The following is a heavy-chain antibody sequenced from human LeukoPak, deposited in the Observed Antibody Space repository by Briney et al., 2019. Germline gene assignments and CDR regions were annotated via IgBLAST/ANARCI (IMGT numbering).Heavy chain of an antibody. CDR2: IYHSGST. CDR1: GYSISSGYY. D-gene: IGHD5-12*01. J-gene: IGHJ4*02. CDR3: ARHSGYTPGFDY. V-gene: IGHV4-38-2*02. Sequence: SETLSLTCTVSGYSISSGYYWGWIRQPPGKGLEWIGSIYHSGSTYYNPSLKSRVTISVDTSKNQFSLKLSSVTAADTAVYYCARHSGYTPGFDYWGQGTLVTVSS.